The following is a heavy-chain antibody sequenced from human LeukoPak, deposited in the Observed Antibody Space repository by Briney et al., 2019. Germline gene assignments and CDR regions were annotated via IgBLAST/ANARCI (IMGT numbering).Heavy chain of an antibody. CDR3: AREDCGGDCYAFDI. D-gene: IGHD2-21*02. J-gene: IGHJ3*02. Sequence: GGSLRLSCAASGFTFSSYWMHWVRQAPGKGLVWVSRINSDGSSTSYADSVKGRFTISRDNAKNSLYLQMNSLRAEDTAVYYCAREDCGGDCYAFDIWGQGTMVTVSS. CDR2: INSDGSST. V-gene: IGHV3-74*01. CDR1: GFTFSSYW.